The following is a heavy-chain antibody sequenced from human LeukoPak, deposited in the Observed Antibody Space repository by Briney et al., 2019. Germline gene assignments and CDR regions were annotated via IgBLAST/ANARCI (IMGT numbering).Heavy chain of an antibody. J-gene: IGHJ4*02. V-gene: IGHV2-5*02. D-gene: IGHD2-15*01. CDR2: IYWDDDK. Sequence: SGPTLVNPTQTLTLTCTFSGFSLSTSGVGVGWIRQPPGKALEWLALIYWDDDKRYSPSLKSRLTITKDTSKNQVVLTMTNMDPVDTATCYCAHRQEMVVVAATGAFDYWGQGTLVTVSS. CDR3: AHRQEMVVVAATGAFDY. CDR1: GFSLSTSGVG.